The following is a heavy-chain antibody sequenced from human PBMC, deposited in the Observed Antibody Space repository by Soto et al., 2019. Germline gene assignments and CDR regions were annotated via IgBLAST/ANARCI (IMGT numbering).Heavy chain of an antibody. D-gene: IGHD3-22*01. J-gene: IGHJ4*02. Sequence: GASVKVSCEASGYSFTSYDINWVRQAPGQGLEWMGWINPSDGNRNFAQKFEDRVTMTTATSTNTVFLELRSLKSDDTAIYYCARDRLRGYDSSGFYSWGQGTMVTVSS. CDR1: GYSFTSYD. V-gene: IGHV1-18*01. CDR2: INPSDGNR. CDR3: ARDRLRGYDSSGFYS.